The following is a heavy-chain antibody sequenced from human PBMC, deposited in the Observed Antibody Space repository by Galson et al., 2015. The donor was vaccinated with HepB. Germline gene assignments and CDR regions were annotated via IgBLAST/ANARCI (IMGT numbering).Heavy chain of an antibody. CDR1: GFTFSDTW. Sequence: SLRLSCAVSGFTFSDTWMSWVRQAPGKGLEWVGRIKTRSDGGTTDCAAPLKGRFTISRDDSKNTLYLQMNSLKTEDTAVYYCTTMRYYGSGSYSQSGEYYYYGMDVWGQGTTVTVSS. CDR2: IKTRSDGGTT. CDR3: TTMRYYGSGSYSQSGEYYYYGMDV. D-gene: IGHD3-10*01. J-gene: IGHJ6*02. V-gene: IGHV3-15*01.